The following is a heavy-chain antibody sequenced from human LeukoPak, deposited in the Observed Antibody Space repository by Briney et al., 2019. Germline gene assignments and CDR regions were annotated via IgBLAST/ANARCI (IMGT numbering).Heavy chain of an antibody. CDR3: ASTYYDSSGYHLDY. D-gene: IGHD3-22*01. V-gene: IGHV3-30-3*01. CDR1: GFTFSSYW. J-gene: IGHJ4*02. CDR2: ISYDGSNK. Sequence: GGSLRLSCAASGFTFSSYWMSWVRQAPGKGLEWVAVISYDGSNKYYADSVKGRFTISRDNSKNTLYLQMNSLRAEDTAVYYCASTYYDSSGYHLDYWGQGTLVTVSS.